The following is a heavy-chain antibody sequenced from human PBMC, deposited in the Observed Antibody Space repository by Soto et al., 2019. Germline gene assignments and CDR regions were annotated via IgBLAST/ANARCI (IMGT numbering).Heavy chain of an antibody. J-gene: IGHJ4*02. Sequence: SQTLSLTCAISGDSVSSNSAAWNWIRQSPSGGLEWLGRTYYRSKLYNDYAVSVKSRITINPDTSKNQFSLQLNSVTPEDTAVYYCAREGWREDSRSIDYWGQGTQVTVSS. CDR1: GDSVSSNSAA. CDR3: AREGWREDSRSIDY. D-gene: IGHD3-22*01. CDR2: TYYRSKLYN. V-gene: IGHV6-1*01.